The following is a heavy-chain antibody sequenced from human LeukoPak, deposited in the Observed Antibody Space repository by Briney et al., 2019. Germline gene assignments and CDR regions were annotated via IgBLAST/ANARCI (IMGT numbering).Heavy chain of an antibody. CDR2: IIPILGIA. V-gene: IGHV1-69*04. CDR3: ARGEGYGALYYYYGMDV. Sequence: SVKVSCKASGGTFSSYAISWVRQAPGQGLEWMGRIIPILGIANYAQKFQGRVTITADKSTSTAYMELSSLRSEDTAVYYCARGEGYGALYYYYGMDVWGQGTTVTVSS. CDR1: GGTFSSYA. J-gene: IGHJ6*02. D-gene: IGHD4-17*01.